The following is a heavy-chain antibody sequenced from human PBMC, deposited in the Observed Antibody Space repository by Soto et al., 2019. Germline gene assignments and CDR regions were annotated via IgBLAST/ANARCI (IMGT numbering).Heavy chain of an antibody. CDR3: AQVDRSSWYGRD. CDR1: GFTFSEYA. CDR2: ISGSGATA. V-gene: IGHV3-23*01. Sequence: EVQLLESGGGLVQPGGSLRLSCAASGFTFSEYAMSWVRQAPGKGLEWVSAISGSGATAYYVDSVKGRFSISRDNSKNTLYLQMDSLRAEDTAEYYCAQVDRSSWYGRDWGQGTLVTVSS. J-gene: IGHJ4*02. D-gene: IGHD6-13*01.